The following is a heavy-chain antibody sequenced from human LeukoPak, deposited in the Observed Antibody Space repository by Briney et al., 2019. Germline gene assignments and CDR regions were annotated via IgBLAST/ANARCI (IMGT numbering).Heavy chain of an antibody. J-gene: IGHJ4*02. D-gene: IGHD5-18*01. CDR3: ASGPIRGYSYGWFDY. CDR2: INAGNGNT. V-gene: IGHV1-3*01. CDR1: GYTFTSYA. Sequence: AASVKVSCKASGYTFTSYAMHWVRQAPGQRLEWMGWINAGNGNTKYSQKFQGRVTITRDTSASTAYMELSSLRSEDTAVYYCASGPIRGYSYGWFDYWGQGTLVTVSS.